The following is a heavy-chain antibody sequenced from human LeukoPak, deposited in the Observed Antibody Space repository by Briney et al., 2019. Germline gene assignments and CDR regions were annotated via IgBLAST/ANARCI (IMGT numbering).Heavy chain of an antibody. CDR1: GYTFSSYD. J-gene: IGHJ3*01. CDR2: INPIFGTA. CDR3: ARVRYYDSRGYLSAFDV. Sequence: SVKVSCKASGYTFSSYDISWVRQAPGQGLEWMGWINPIFGTANYPQKFQGRVTITTDESTSTAFMELSSLRSDDTAVYYCARVRYYDSRGYLSAFDVWGQGTMVTVSS. D-gene: IGHD3-22*01. V-gene: IGHV1-69*05.